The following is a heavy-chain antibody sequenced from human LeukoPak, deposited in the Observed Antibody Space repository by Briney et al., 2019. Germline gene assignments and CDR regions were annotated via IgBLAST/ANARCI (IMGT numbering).Heavy chain of an antibody. CDR2: IIPIFGTA. CDR1: GGTFSSYA. D-gene: IGHD3-9*01. V-gene: IGHV1-69*05. CDR3: ARDRAGYYLDY. J-gene: IGHJ4*02. Sequence: ASVKVSCKASGGTFSSYAISWVRQAPGQGLEWMGRIIPIFGTANYAQKFQGRVTITTDESTSTAYMELSSLRSEDTAVYYCARDRAGYYLDYWGQGTLVTVSS.